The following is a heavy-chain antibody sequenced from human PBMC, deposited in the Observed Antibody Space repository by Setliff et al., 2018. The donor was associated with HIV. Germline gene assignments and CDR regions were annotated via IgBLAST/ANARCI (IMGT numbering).Heavy chain of an antibody. D-gene: IGHD3-22*01. J-gene: IGHJ5*02. CDR1: GGSIYGSDYY. CDR3: AGDSGYPSNWFDP. Sequence: SETLSLTCTVSGGSIYGSDYYWGWIRQPPGKGLESIGSIYYSGTTYYAPSLETRLTISVDTSTNQFSLKLTSVTAADTAMYFCAGDSGYPSNWFDPWGQGILVTVSS. CDR2: IYYSGTT. V-gene: IGHV4-39*02.